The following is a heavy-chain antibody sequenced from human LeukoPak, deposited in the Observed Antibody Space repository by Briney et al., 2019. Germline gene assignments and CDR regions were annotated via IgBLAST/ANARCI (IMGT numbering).Heavy chain of an antibody. D-gene: IGHD2-15*01. CDR1: GFTLDDYA. CDR3: AKGDCSGGSCYPYYYYGMDV. Sequence: PGGSLRLSSAASGFTLDDYAMHCVRQAPGKGLEWGSGISWNSGSIGQADSVKGRFTISRDNAKNSLYLQMNSLRAEDKALYYCAKGDCSGGSCYPYYYYGMDVWGQGTTVTVSS. J-gene: IGHJ6*02. CDR2: ISWNSGSI. V-gene: IGHV3-9*01.